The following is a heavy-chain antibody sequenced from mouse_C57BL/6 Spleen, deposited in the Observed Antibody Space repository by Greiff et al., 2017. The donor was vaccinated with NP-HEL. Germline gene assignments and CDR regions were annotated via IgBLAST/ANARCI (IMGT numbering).Heavy chain of an antibody. CDR2: IYPGDGDT. D-gene: IGHD1-1*01. CDR1: GYAFSSYW. CDR3: ARDGSSYGYFDV. Sequence: VQLVESGAELVKPGASVKISCKASGYAFSSYWMNWVKQRPGKGLEWIGQIYPGDGDTNYNGKFKGKATLTADKSSSTAYMQLSSLTSEDSAVYFCARDGSSYGYFDVWGTGTTVTVSS. J-gene: IGHJ1*03. V-gene: IGHV1-80*01.